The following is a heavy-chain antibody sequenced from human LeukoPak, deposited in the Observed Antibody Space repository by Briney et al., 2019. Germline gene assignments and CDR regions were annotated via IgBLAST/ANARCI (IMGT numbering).Heavy chain of an antibody. CDR2: IRYDGSNK. CDR3: ARDLGVAAAGTKDY. V-gene: IGHV3-30*02. J-gene: IGHJ4*02. Sequence: GGSLRLSCAASGFTFSSYGMHWVRQAPGKGLEWVAFIRYDGSNKYYADSVKGRFTISRDNSKNTLYLQMNSLRAEDTAVYYCARDLGVAAAGTKDYWGQGTLVTVSS. CDR1: GFTFSSYG. D-gene: IGHD6-13*01.